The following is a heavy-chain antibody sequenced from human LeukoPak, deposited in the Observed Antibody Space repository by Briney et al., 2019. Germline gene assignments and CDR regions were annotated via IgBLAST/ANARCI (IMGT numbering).Heavy chain of an antibody. CDR2: ITSSSYI. J-gene: IGHJ3*02. D-gene: IGHD6-19*01. CDR1: GFTFSSYA. Sequence: GGSLRLSCAASGFTFSSYAMSWVRQAPGKGLEWVSCITSSSYIYYADSVKGRFTISRDNSENTLYLQMNSLRAEDTAVYYCARSDSSVWYGAFDIWGQGTMVTVSS. CDR3: ARSDSSVWYGAFDI. V-gene: IGHV3-21*01.